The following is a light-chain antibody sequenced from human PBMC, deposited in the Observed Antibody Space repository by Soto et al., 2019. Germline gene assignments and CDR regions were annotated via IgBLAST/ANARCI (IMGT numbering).Light chain of an antibody. CDR1: QSVSSSY. CDR2: CAS. J-gene: IGKJ5*01. V-gene: IGKV3-20*01. CDR3: HQYGTSPPVT. Sequence: EIVLTQSPGTLSLSPGERATLSCRASQSVSSSYLAWYQQKPGQAPRLLIYCASSRATGIPDRFSGSGSGTDLTLNISTLEHEDFEVYYCHQYGTSPPVTFGQGTRLEIK.